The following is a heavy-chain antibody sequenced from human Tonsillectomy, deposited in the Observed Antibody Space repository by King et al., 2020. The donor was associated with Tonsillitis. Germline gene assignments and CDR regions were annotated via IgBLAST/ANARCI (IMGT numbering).Heavy chain of an antibody. CDR3: ARDTDEELDY. D-gene: IGHD1-1*01. CDR1: GFTFSSYC. V-gene: IGHV3-7*01. J-gene: IGHJ4*02. CDR2: IKQDGSEK. Sequence: VQLVESGGGLVQPGGSLRLSCAASGFTFSSYCMTWVRQAPGKGLEWVATIKQDGSEKYYVDSVKGRFTISRDNAKNSLYLQMNSLRAEDTAVYYCARDTDEELDYWGQGSLVTVSS.